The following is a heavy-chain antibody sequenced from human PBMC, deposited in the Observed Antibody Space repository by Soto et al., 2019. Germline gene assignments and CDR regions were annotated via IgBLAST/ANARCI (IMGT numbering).Heavy chain of an antibody. CDR1: GYTFTSYA. D-gene: IGHD3-10*01. V-gene: IGHV1-3*01. Sequence: GASVKVSCKASGYTFTSYAMHWVRQAPGQRLEWMGWINAGNGNTKYSQKFQGRVTITRDTSASTAYMELSSLRSEDTAVYYCASAYLQHGSGRTTRDYWGQGTLVTVSS. CDR3: ASAYLQHGSGRTTRDY. CDR2: INAGNGNT. J-gene: IGHJ4*02.